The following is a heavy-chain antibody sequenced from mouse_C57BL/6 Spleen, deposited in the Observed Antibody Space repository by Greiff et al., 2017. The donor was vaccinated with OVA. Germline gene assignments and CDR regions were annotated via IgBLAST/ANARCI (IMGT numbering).Heavy chain of an antibody. CDR1: GFTFSSYA. J-gene: IGHJ3*01. Sequence: EVQVVESGGGLVKPGGSLKLSCAASGFTFSSYAMSWVRQTPEKRLEWVATISDGGSYTYYPDNVKGRFTISRDNAKNNLYLQMSHLKSEDTAMYYCARVYGNGFAYWGQGTLVTVSA. V-gene: IGHV5-4*01. CDR3: ARVYGNGFAY. D-gene: IGHD2-1*01. CDR2: ISDGGSYT.